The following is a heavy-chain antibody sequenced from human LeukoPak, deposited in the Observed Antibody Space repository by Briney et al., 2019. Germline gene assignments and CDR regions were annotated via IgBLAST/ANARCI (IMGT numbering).Heavy chain of an antibody. CDR3: ARSRDGYNYWAADFDY. V-gene: IGHV3-23*01. Sequence: GGSLRLSCAASGFTFSSYAMSWVRQAPGKGLQWVSGISGSGSSTYYADSVKGRFTISRDKSKNTLYQEMNSLRAEDTAVYHCARSRDGYNYWAADFDYWGQGTLVTVSS. CDR1: GFTFSSYA. J-gene: IGHJ4*02. CDR2: ISGSGSST. D-gene: IGHD5-24*01.